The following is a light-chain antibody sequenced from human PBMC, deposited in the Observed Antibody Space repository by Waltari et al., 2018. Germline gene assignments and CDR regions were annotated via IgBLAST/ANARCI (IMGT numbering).Light chain of an antibody. CDR1: TLGDRY. J-gene: IGLJ2*01. V-gene: IGLV3-1*01. Sequence: SYGLTQPPSLSVSPGQTATITCSGDTLGDRYVSWYQQNPGQSPVLVISQHIKRTSGIPERFSGSNSGNTATLTISGTQTMDEADYFCQAWDSNNVVFGGGTRLTIL. CDR3: QAWDSNNVV. CDR2: QHI.